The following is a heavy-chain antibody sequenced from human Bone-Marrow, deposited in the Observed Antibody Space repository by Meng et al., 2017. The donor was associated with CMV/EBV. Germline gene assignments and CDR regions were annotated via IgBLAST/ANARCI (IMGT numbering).Heavy chain of an antibody. CDR1: GGSINSGSYY. D-gene: IGHD2-2*01. Sequence: SETLSLTCTVSGGSINSGSYYWSWIRQPPGKGLEWIGYIFYSGSTNYNPSLKSRVTISVDTSKNQFSLKLNSVTAADTAVYYCARDYCSSTSCYPSWFDPWGQGTLVTVYS. J-gene: IGHJ5*02. CDR2: IFYSGST. V-gene: IGHV4-61*01. CDR3: ARDYCSSTSCYPSWFDP.